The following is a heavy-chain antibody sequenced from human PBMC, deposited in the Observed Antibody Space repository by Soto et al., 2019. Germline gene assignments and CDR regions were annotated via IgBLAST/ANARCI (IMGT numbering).Heavy chain of an antibody. CDR1: GFTFSSYA. CDR3: AKRAVAGTFDYYYYGMDV. D-gene: IGHD6-19*01. Sequence: EVQLLESGGGLVQPGGSLRLSCAVSGFTFSSYAMSWVRQAPGKGLEWVSVISGSGGRTYNADSVKGRFTISRDNSKNTLYLQMNSLRAEDTAVYYCAKRAVAGTFDYYYYGMDVWGQGTTVTVSS. CDR2: ISGSGGRT. J-gene: IGHJ6*02. V-gene: IGHV3-23*01.